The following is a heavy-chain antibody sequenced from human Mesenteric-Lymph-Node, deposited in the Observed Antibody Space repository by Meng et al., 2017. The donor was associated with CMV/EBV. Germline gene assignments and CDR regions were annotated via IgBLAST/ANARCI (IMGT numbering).Heavy chain of an antibody. CDR1: FTFRRHA. D-gene: IGHD3-3*01. CDR2: MSYDGNNE. Sequence: FTFRRHAIHWVRQAPGKGLEWVAVMSYDGNNEHYADSVKGRFTISRDNSKNTQYLQMDSLRPEDTAVYYCARDSLGGYDFWSGADYWGQGTLVTVSS. V-gene: IGHV3-30-3*01. J-gene: IGHJ4*02. CDR3: ARDSLGGYDFWSGADY.